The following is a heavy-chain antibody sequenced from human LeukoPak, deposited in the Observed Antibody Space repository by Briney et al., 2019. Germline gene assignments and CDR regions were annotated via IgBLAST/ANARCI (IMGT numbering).Heavy chain of an antibody. Sequence: SETLSLTCTVSGGSISSGDSYWSWIRQHPGKGLEWIGYIYYSGSTYYNPSLKSRVTISVDTSKNQFSLKLSSVTAADTAVYYCARGFASIVVPAPTFDYWGQGTLVTVSS. CDR1: GGSISSGDSY. D-gene: IGHD2-2*01. CDR2: IYYSGST. J-gene: IGHJ4*02. V-gene: IGHV4-31*03. CDR3: ARGFASIVVPAPTFDY.